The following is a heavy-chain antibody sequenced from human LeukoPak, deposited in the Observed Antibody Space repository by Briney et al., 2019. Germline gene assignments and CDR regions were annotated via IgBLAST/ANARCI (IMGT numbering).Heavy chain of an antibody. J-gene: IGHJ5*02. CDR2: IYTSGST. CDR3: ARDRSITIFGVAENWFDP. V-gene: IGHV4-4*07. D-gene: IGHD3-3*01. Sequence: SETLSLTCTVSGGSISSYYWSWIRQPAGKGLEWIGRIYTSGSTNYIPSLKSRVTISVDKSKNQFSLKLSSVTAADTAVYYCARDRSITIFGVAENWFDPWGQGTLVTVSS. CDR1: GGSISSYY.